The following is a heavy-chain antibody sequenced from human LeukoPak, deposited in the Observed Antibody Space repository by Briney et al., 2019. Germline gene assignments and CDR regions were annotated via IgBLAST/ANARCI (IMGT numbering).Heavy chain of an antibody. CDR3: ARDDGYSAFDY. Sequence: SQTLSLTCTVSVGSISSGGYYWSWIRQHPRKGLEWMGYIYYSGSTYYTPSLKSRVTISVDTSKNQLSLKLSSVTAEDTAVYYCARDDGYSAFDYWGQGTLVTVSS. CDR1: VGSISSGGYY. V-gene: IGHV4-31*03. CDR2: IYYSGST. J-gene: IGHJ4*02. D-gene: IGHD5-24*01.